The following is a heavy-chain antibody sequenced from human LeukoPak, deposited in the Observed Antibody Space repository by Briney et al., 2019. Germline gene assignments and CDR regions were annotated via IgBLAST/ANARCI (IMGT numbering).Heavy chain of an antibody. CDR1: GFTFSSYE. CDR2: IYNGGTT. CDR3: AGGGEAARSLAY. V-gene: IGHV3-66*02. J-gene: IGHJ4*02. D-gene: IGHD6-6*01. Sequence: PGGSLRLSCAASGFTFSSYEMNWVRQAPGKGLEWVSVIYNGGTTYYADSVKGRFTISRDNSKSTLFVYLQMNSLRTDDTALYYCAGGGEAARSLAYWGQGALVTVSS.